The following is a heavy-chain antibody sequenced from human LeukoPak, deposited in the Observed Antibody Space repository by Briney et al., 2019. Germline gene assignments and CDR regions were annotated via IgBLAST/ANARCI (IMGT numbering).Heavy chain of an antibody. CDR1: GFSFSSYW. D-gene: IGHD5-18*01. CDR3: GKAGGGNTGMAVDY. Sequence: PGGSLRLSCAASGFSFSSYWMHWVRQAPGKGLVWISIFTPDGSSARYVDSVKGRFTISRDNAKNTLYLQINSLRAEDTAVYYCGKAGGGNTGMAVDYWGQGALVTVSS. V-gene: IGHV3-74*01. CDR2: FTPDGSSA. J-gene: IGHJ4*02.